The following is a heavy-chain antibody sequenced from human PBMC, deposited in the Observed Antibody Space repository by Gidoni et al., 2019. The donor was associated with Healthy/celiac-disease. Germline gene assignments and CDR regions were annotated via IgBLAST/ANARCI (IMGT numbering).Heavy chain of an antibody. D-gene: IGHD3-10*01. CDR1: GFTFSDYS. J-gene: IGHJ6*02. Sequence: QVQLVESGGGLVKPGGSLRLSCSASGFTFSDYSISWLRQAPGKGLEWVSYSSSSGSTIYYADSVKGRFTISRDNAKNSLYLQMNSLRAEDTAVYYCARWGYGSGSYYKALWYYYYGMDVWGQGTTVTVSS. CDR3: ARWGYGSGSYYKALWYYYYGMDV. V-gene: IGHV3-11*01. CDR2: SSSSGSTI.